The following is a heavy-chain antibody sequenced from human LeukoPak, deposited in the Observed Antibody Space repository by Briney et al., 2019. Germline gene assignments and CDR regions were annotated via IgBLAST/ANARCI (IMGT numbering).Heavy chain of an antibody. D-gene: IGHD1/OR15-1a*01. CDR1: GFTFSSYA. CDR2: ISSSSSTI. Sequence: GGSLRLSCAASGFTFSSYAMSWVRQAPGKGLEWVSYISSSSSTIYYADSVKGRFTISRDNAKNSLYLQMNSLRAEDTAVYYCARDRQEQDYYYYMDVWGKGTTVTVSS. V-gene: IGHV3-48*01. CDR3: ARDRQEQDYYYYMDV. J-gene: IGHJ6*03.